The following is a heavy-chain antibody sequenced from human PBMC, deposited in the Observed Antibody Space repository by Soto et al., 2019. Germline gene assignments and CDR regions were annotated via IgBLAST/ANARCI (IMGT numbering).Heavy chain of an antibody. CDR2: IIPIFGTA. Sequence: GASVKVSCKASGGTFSSYAISWVRQAPGQGLEWMGGIIPIFGTANYAQKFQGRVTITADESTSTAYMELSSLRSEDTAVYYCARDRFRSRDSSGYPPYYYYGMDVWGQGTTVTV. D-gene: IGHD3-22*01. CDR3: ARDRFRSRDSSGYPPYYYYGMDV. V-gene: IGHV1-69*13. CDR1: GGTFSSYA. J-gene: IGHJ6*02.